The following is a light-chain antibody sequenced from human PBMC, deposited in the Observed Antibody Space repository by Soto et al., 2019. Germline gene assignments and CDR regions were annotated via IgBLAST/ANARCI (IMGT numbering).Light chain of an antibody. CDR3: QQYYSYPFT. CDR1: QGISSS. J-gene: IGKJ3*01. Sequence: DIQLTQSPSFLSASVGDRVTITCRASQGISSSLAWYQQKPGKAPKLLIYAASTLQSGVPSRFSGSGSGTEFTLTISSLQSEDFATYYCQQYYSYPFTFGPGTKVDIK. CDR2: AAS. V-gene: IGKV1-9*01.